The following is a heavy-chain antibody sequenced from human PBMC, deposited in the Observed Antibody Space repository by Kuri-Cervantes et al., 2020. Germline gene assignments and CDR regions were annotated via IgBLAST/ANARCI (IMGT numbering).Heavy chain of an antibody. CDR3: ARVDVWAAPFDY. V-gene: IGHV3-30*03. Sequence: GESLKISCAASGFTFSSYSMNWVRQAPGKGLEWVAVISYDGSNKYYADSVKGRFTISRDNSKNTLYLQMNSLRAEDTAVYYCARVDVWAAPFDYWGQGTLVTVSS. CDR2: ISYDGSNK. J-gene: IGHJ4*02. D-gene: IGHD2-8*01. CDR1: GFTFSSYS.